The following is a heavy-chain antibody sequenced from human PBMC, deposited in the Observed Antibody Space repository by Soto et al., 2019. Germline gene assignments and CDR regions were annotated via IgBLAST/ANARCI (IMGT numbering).Heavy chain of an antibody. V-gene: IGHV4-4*07. J-gene: IGHJ6*02. D-gene: IGHD2-15*01. Sequence: QVQLEESGPGLVRPSETLSLTCSVSGVSITSYYWSWIRQSAGGGLEWMGRINTDGLSTYSSSFKSRLTMSLDTPKNQVSLRLISVTAADTAVYFCARVPVAVAATEDYYGLDVWGQGTTVTVSS. CDR2: INTDGLS. CDR1: GVSITSYY. CDR3: ARVPVAVAATEDYYGLDV.